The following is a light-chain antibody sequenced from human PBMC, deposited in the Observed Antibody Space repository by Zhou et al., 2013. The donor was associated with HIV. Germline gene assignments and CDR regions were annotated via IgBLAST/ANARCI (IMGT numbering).Light chain of an antibody. J-gene: IGKJ4*01. CDR1: QSVNFN. Sequence: EIVITQSPATLSVSPGERATLSCRASQSVNFNLAWYQQKPGQAPRLLIYGASTRATGIPARFGGSGSGTEFTLTISSLQSEDFAVYFCQQYNNWPLLTFGGGTKVEIK. CDR3: QQYNNWPLLT. V-gene: IGKV3-15*01. CDR2: GAS.